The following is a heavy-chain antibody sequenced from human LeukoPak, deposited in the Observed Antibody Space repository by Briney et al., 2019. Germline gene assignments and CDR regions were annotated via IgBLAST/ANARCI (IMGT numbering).Heavy chain of an antibody. Sequence: GGSLRLSCAASGFTFSSYSMNWVRQAPGKGLGWVSAISGSGGSTYYADSVKGRFTISRDNSKNTLYLQMNSLRAEDTAVYYCAKDACGGDCYLFYYWGQGTLVTVSS. D-gene: IGHD2-21*02. CDR3: AKDACGGDCYLFYY. V-gene: IGHV3-23*01. CDR2: ISGSGGST. CDR1: GFTFSSYS. J-gene: IGHJ4*02.